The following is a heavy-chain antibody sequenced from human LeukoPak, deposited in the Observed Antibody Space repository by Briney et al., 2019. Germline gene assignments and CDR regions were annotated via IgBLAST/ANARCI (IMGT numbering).Heavy chain of an antibody. Sequence: GGSLRLSCAASGFTFSSYGMHWVRQAPGKGLEWVAFIHYDGTNEYYADSVKGRFTISRDNPKNTLYLQMNSLRAEDTAVYYCAKRSAESSGYFDYWGQGTLVTVSS. V-gene: IGHV3-30*02. CDR2: IHYDGTNE. J-gene: IGHJ4*02. D-gene: IGHD6-19*01. CDR1: GFTFSSYG. CDR3: AKRSAESSGYFDY.